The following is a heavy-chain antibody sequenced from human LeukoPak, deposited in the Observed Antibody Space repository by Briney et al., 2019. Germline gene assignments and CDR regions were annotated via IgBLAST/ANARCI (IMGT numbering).Heavy chain of an antibody. CDR3: ARASVVVTARSTSLFDY. J-gene: IGHJ4*02. V-gene: IGHV3-11*05. Sequence: GGSLRLSCAASGFTFSDYYMSWIRQAPEKGLEWVSYISGNSSYTKNAHSVKGRFTISRDNAKNSVYLQMDGLRAEDTAVYYCARASVVVTARSTSLFDYWGQGTLVTVSS. CDR2: ISGNSSYT. CDR1: GFTFSDYY. D-gene: IGHD2-21*02.